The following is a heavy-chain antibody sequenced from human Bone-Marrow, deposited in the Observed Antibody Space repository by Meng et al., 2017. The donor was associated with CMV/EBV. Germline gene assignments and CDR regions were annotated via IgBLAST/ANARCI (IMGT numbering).Heavy chain of an antibody. Sequence: SGPTLVKPTQTLTLTCTFSGFSLSTSGVGVGWIRQPPGKALGWLALIYWNDDKRYSPSLKSRLTITKDTSKNQVVLTMTNMDPVDTATYYCAHRPTETYYDFWSGPDGGYFDYWGQGTLVTVSS. D-gene: IGHD3-3*01. J-gene: IGHJ4*02. V-gene: IGHV2-5*01. CDR1: GFSLSTSGVG. CDR2: IYWNDDK. CDR3: AHRPTETYYDFWSGPDGGYFDY.